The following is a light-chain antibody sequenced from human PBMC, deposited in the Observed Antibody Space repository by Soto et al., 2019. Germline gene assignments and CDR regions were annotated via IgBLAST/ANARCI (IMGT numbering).Light chain of an antibody. V-gene: IGLV5-45*01. J-gene: IGLJ1*01. CDR3: MIWHSSADV. CDR1: SGINVGTYR. Sequence: QLVLTQPASLSASPGASASLTCTLRSGINVGTYRIYWYQQKPGSPPQYLLRYKSDSDKQQGSGVPSRFSGSKDASANAGILLISGLQSEDEAAYYCMIWHSSADVFGTGTKLTVL. CDR2: YKSDSDK.